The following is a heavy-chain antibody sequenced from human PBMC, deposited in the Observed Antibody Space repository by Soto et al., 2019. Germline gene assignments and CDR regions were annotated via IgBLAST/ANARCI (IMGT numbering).Heavy chain of an antibody. Sequence: PGGSLRLSCAASGFTFSSYAMSWVRQAPGKGLEWVSAISGSGGSTYYADSVKGRFTISRDNSKNTLYLQMNSLRAEDTAVYYCAKDFGDYYVIRGSFDYWGQGTLVTVSS. CDR1: GFTFSSYA. D-gene: IGHD4-17*01. J-gene: IGHJ4*02. V-gene: IGHV3-23*01. CDR3: AKDFGDYYVIRGSFDY. CDR2: ISGSGGST.